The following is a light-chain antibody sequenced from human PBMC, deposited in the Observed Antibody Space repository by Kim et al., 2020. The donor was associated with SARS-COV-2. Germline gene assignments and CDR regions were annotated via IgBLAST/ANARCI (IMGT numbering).Light chain of an antibody. V-gene: IGLV3-21*04. CDR2: YDS. CDR3: QVWDSSSDHPRGV. J-gene: IGLJ3*02. CDR1: NIGSKS. Sequence: GKTASITCGGNNIGSKSVHWYQQKPGQAPVLVIYYDSDRPSGIPERFAGSKSGNTATLTISRVEAGDEADYYCQVWDSSSDHPRGVFGGGTQLTVL.